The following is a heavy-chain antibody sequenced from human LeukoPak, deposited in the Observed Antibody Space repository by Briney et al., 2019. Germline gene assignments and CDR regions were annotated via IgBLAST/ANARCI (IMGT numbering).Heavy chain of an antibody. D-gene: IGHD3-3*01. CDR3: AKEKTYYDFWSQDYYFDY. CDR1: GFTFSSYG. V-gene: IGHV3-30*02. CDR2: IRYDGSNK. Sequence: PGGSLRLSCAASGFTFSSYGMHWVRQAPGKGLEWVAFIRYDGSNKYYADSVKGRFTVSRDNSKNTLYLQMNSLRAEDTAVYYCAKEKTYYDFWSQDYYFDYWGQGTLVTVSS. J-gene: IGHJ4*02.